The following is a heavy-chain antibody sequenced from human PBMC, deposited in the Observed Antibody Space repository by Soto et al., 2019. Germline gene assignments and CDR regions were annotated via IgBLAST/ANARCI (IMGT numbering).Heavy chain of an antibody. CDR3: ARDNQWLVHFDS. CDR2: IYYSGST. D-gene: IGHD6-19*01. V-gene: IGHV4-59*01. J-gene: IGHJ4*02. Sequence: SETLSLTCTVSGGSISTYYWSWIRQPPGKGLEWIGYIYYSGSTNYNPSLKSRVTMSVDTSKNQFPLKLSSVTDADTAVYYCARDNQWLVHFDSWGQGTLVTVSS. CDR1: GGSISTYY.